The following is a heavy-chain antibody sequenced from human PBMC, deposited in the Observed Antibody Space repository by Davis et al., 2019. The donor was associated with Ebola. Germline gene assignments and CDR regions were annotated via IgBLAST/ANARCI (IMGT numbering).Heavy chain of an antibody. CDR2: INHSGRT. Sequence: SETLSLTCAVYGGSFSGYYWSWIRQTPGKGLEWIGEINHSGRTNYNPSLKSRVTMSIDTSKNQFSLKLNSVTAADTAVYYCARRSFWSGNRDTNWFDPWGQGILVSVSS. CDR1: GGSFSGYY. CDR3: ARRSFWSGNRDTNWFDP. J-gene: IGHJ5*02. V-gene: IGHV4-34*01. D-gene: IGHD3-3*01.